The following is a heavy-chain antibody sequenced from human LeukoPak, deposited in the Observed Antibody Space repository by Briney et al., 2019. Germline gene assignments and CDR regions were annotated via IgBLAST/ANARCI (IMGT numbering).Heavy chain of an antibody. Sequence: GGSLRLSCAASGFTFSNYAMHWVRQAPGKGLEYVSAISSNGGSTYYANSVKGRFTISRDNSKNTLNLQMGSLRAEDMAVYYCARVGSTVSTRCYYYYMDVWGKGTTVAVSS. CDR3: ARVGSTVSTRCYYYYMDV. CDR1: GFTFSNYA. D-gene: IGHD4-11*01. CDR2: ISSNGGST. J-gene: IGHJ6*03. V-gene: IGHV3-64*01.